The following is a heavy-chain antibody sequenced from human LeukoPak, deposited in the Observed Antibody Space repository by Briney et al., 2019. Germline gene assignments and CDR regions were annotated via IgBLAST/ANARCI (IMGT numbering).Heavy chain of an antibody. V-gene: IGHV3-33*08. Sequence: HPGGSLRLSCAASGNYWMHWVRQAPGKGLEWVAVIWYDGSNKYYADSVKGRFTISRDNSKNTLYLQMNSLRAEDTAVYYCARGPNYYYDSSGYYFDYWGQGTLVTVSS. CDR2: IWYDGSNK. CDR3: ARGPNYYYDSSGYYFDY. CDR1: GNYW. J-gene: IGHJ4*02. D-gene: IGHD3-22*01.